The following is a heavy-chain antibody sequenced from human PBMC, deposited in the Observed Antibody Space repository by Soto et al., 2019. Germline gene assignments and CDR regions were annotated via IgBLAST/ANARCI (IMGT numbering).Heavy chain of an antibody. J-gene: IGHJ3*02. CDR3: ATDTIFGSEAFHI. CDR2: ISAYNGNT. CDR1: GYPFTNSG. D-gene: IGHD3-3*01. V-gene: IGHV1-18*01. Sequence: QAQLVQSGAELKKPGASVKVSCKASGYPFTNSGISWVRQAPGQGLEWMGWISAYNGNTNYAQNLQGRVSMTTDTSTSTAYLELRSLRADDTAVYFCATDTIFGSEAFHIWGQGTLVTVSS.